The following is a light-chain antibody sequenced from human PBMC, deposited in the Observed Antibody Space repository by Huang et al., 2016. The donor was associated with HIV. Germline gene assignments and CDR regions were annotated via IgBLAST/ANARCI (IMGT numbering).Light chain of an antibody. CDR3: QQSFAAPPEDT. Sequence: DIEMTQSPSSLSASVGDRVTISCQAGDNINTYLNWYQQKPGEAPKLLIYGASNLQTGVPTRFRGSGSGTYFTLTISSLQPEDFATYFCQQSFAAPPEDTFGQGTKLEIK. CDR1: DNINTY. V-gene: IGKV1-39*01. J-gene: IGKJ2*01. CDR2: GAS.